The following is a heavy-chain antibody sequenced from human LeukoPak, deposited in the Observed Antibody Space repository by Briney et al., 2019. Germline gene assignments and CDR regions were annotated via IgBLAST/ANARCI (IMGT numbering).Heavy chain of an antibody. CDR2: INPNSGGT. CDR3: ARASSDVDTAMVGDY. J-gene: IGHJ4*02. Sequence: GASVKVSCKASGYTFTGYYMHWVRQAPGQGLEWMGWINPNSGGTNYAQKFQGRVTMTRDTSISTAYMELSRLRSDDTAVYYCARASSDVDTAMVGDYWGQGTLVTVSS. V-gene: IGHV1-2*02. CDR1: GYTFTGYY. D-gene: IGHD5-18*01.